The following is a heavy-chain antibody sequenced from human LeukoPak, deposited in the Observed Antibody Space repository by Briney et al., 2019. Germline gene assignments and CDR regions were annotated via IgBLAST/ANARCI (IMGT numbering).Heavy chain of an antibody. CDR2: IHHSGST. CDR1: GGSLTTDNW. D-gene: IGHD3-22*01. V-gene: IGHV4-4*02. J-gene: IGHJ4*02. CDR3: ARGYYHDSK. Sequence: SETLSLTCTVSGGSLTTDNWWTWVRQPPGKGLEWIGEIHHSGSTNYNPYLKSRVTISIDKSNNQFSLKLTSVTAADTAVYYCARGYYHDSKWGQGILVTVSS.